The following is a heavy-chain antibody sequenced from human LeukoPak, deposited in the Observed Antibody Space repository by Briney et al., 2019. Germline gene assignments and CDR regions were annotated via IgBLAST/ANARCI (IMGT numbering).Heavy chain of an antibody. V-gene: IGHV1-18*01. CDR2: SSTYNGNT. J-gene: IGHJ2*01. CDR1: GYTFSNNG. D-gene: IGHD1-1*01. CDR3: ARDQKSRRYNWNDAPLPGSGYFDL. Sequence: GASVKVSCKASGYTFSNNGINWVRQAPGQGLEWTGWSSTYNGNTNYAQRLQGRVTMTRDTSTSTVYMELSSLRSEDTAVYYCARDQKSRRYNWNDAPLPGSGYFDLWGRGTLVTVSS.